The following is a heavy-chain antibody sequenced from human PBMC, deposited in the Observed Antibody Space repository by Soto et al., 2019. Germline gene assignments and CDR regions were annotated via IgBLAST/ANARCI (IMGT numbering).Heavy chain of an antibody. V-gene: IGHV3-23*01. CDR2: ISGSGGST. CDR1: GFTFSSYA. D-gene: IGHD2-15*01. CDR3: AKDPLGYCSGGSCYSNY. J-gene: IGHJ4*02. Sequence: GVSLGLSCAASGFTFSSYAMSWVRQAPGKGLEWVSAISGSGGSTYYADSVKGRFTISRDNSKNTLYLQMNSLRAEDTAVYYCAKDPLGYCSGGSCYSNYWGQGTLVTVSS.